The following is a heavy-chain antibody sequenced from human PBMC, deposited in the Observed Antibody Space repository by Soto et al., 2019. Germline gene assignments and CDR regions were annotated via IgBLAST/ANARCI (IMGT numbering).Heavy chain of an antibody. CDR3: AAGDSSGYYGG. V-gene: IGHV1-58*01. CDR1: GFTFTSSS. J-gene: IGHJ4*02. D-gene: IGHD3-22*01. CDR2: ITVGTDNT. Sequence: SVKVSCKASGFTFTSSSVQWVRQARGQRLEWIGWITVGTDNTNYAQKFQERVTITRDMSTSTAYMELSNLRSEDTAVYYCAAGDSSGYYGGWGQGTQVTVS.